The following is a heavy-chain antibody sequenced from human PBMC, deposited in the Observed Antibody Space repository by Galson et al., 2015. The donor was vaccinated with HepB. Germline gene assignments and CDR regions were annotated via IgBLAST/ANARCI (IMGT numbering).Heavy chain of an antibody. CDR1: GFTFSYYA. Sequence: SLRLSCAASGFTFSYYAMAWVRQAPGRGLEWISGISGNGDSTFYADSVKGRFTVSRDNSNNMLYPQMNSLRAEDAGLYFCAKGYGLFDSWGQGILVTVSS. J-gene: IGHJ5*01. D-gene: IGHD5-18*01. CDR2: ISGNGDST. V-gene: IGHV3-23*01. CDR3: AKGYGLFDS.